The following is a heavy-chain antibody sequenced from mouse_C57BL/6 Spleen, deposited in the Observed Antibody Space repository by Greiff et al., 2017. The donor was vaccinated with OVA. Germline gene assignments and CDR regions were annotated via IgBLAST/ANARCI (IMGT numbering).Heavy chain of an antibody. CDR3: ARPYYYGSILFAY. V-gene: IGHV5-17*01. D-gene: IGHD1-1*01. CDR1: GFTFSDYG. Sequence: EVKLMESGGGLVKPGGSLKLSCAASGFTFSDYGMHWVRQAPEKGLEWVAYISSGSSTIYYADKVKGRFTLSRDNAKNTLFLQMTSRRSEDTAMYYCARPYYYGSILFAYWGQGTLVTVSA. CDR2: ISSGSSTI. J-gene: IGHJ3*01.